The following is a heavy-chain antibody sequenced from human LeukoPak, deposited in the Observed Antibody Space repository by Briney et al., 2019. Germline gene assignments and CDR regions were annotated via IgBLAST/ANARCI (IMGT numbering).Heavy chain of an antibody. CDR2: INHSGST. J-gene: IGHJ4*02. CDR1: GGSFSVYY. V-gene: IGHV4-34*01. Sequence: SETLSLTCAVYGGSFSVYYWSWIRQPPGKGLEWIGEINHSGSTNYNPSPKSRVTISVDTSKKQSSLKLSSVPAAATAVYYCARLVVAATEVAYWGQGTLVTVSS. CDR3: ARLVVAATEVAY. D-gene: IGHD2-15*01.